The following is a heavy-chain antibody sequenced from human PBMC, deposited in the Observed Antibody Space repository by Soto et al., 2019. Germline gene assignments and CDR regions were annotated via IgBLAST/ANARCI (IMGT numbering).Heavy chain of an antibody. CDR3: ARIGYCSGGSCYSNWFDP. CDR2: IIPIFGTA. CDR1: GGTFSSYA. J-gene: IGHJ5*02. D-gene: IGHD2-15*01. Sequence: SVKVSCKASGGTFSSYAISWVRQAPGQGLEWMGGIIPIFGTANYAQKFQGRVTITADKSTSTAYMELSSLRSEDTAVYYCARIGYCSGGSCYSNWFDPWGQGTLVTVSS. V-gene: IGHV1-69*06.